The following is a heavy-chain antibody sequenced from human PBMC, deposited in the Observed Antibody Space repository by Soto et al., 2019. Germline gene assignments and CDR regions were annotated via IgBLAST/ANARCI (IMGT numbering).Heavy chain of an antibody. CDR3: AKDSPYGSGSHRYWYFDL. CDR2: ISGSGGST. J-gene: IGHJ2*01. CDR1: GFTFSSYA. Sequence: EVQLLESGGGLVQPGGSLRLSCAASGFTFSSYAMSWVRQAPGKGLEWVSAISGSGGSTYYADSVKGRFTISRDNSKNTLYLQMISLRAEDTAVYYCAKDSPYGSGSHRYWYFDLWGRGTLVTVSS. D-gene: IGHD3-10*01. V-gene: IGHV3-23*01.